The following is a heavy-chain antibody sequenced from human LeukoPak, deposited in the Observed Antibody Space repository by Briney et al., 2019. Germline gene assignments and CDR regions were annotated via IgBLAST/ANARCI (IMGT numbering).Heavy chain of an antibody. J-gene: IGHJ3*01. V-gene: IGHV3-7*01. CDR2: INQDGSEK. Sequence: GGSLRLTCAASGFTFSSYWMSWVRQAPGKGLEWAANINQDGSEKYYVDSVKGRFTISRDNAKNSLYLQLNSLRAEDTAVYYCARETVTTGTTVAFDLWGQGTMVTVSS. CDR3: ARETVTTGTTVAFDL. CDR1: GFTFSSYW. D-gene: IGHD1-1*01.